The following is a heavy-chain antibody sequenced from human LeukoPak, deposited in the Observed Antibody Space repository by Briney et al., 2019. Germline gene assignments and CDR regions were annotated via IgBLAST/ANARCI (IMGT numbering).Heavy chain of an antibody. J-gene: IGHJ4*02. D-gene: IGHD3-3*01. V-gene: IGHV3-7*03. CDR1: GFTFRSYW. CDR3: GASVFW. CDR2: IKQDGSEK. Sequence: GGSPRLSCAVSGFTFRSYWMSWVRQAPGKGLEWVANIKQDGSEKNYVDSVKGRFTISRDNAKNSLYLQMNSLRAEDSAVYYCGASVFWWGQGTLVTVSS.